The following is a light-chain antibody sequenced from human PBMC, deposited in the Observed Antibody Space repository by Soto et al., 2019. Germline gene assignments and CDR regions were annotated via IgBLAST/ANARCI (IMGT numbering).Light chain of an antibody. CDR1: QSVSSN. V-gene: IGKV3D-15*03. CDR2: GAS. CDR3: QQYGSSPSWT. Sequence: EIVMTQSPATLSVSPGERATLSCRASQSVSSNLAWYQQKPGQAPRLLIYGASIRATGIPARFSGSGSGTDFTLFISNLEPEDSAVYYCQQYGSSPSWTFGQGTKV. J-gene: IGKJ1*01.